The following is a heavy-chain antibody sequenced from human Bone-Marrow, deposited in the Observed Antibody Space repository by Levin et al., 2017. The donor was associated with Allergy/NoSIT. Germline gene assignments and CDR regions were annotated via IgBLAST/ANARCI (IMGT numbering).Heavy chain of an antibody. J-gene: IGHJ4*02. CDR1: GGSVSSGSYY. D-gene: IGHD3-16*01. V-gene: IGHV4-61*01. CDR2: IFYTGTT. CDR3: ARDSPDFGFEF. Sequence: RTSETLSLTCTVSGGSVSSGSYYWSWIRQAPGKGLECIGYIFYTGTTNYNPSLKSRVTISVDTSKNQFSLKLSSVTAADTAVYYCARDSPDFGFEFWGQGTLVTVSS.